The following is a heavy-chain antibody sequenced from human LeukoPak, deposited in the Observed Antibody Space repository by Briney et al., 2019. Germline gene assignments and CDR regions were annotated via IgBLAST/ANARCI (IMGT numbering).Heavy chain of an antibody. D-gene: IGHD4-23*01. J-gene: IGHJ4*02. V-gene: IGHV3-64*01. CDR2: ISSNGVST. CDR1: GFTFSSYA. CDR3: AREDPTVVTSSGLFDY. Sequence: GGSLRLSCAASGFTFSSYAMHWVRQAPGKGLEYVSAISSNGVSTYYANSVKGRFTISRDNSKNTLYLQMGSLRAEDMAVYYCAREDPTVVTSSGLFDYWGQGTLVTVSS.